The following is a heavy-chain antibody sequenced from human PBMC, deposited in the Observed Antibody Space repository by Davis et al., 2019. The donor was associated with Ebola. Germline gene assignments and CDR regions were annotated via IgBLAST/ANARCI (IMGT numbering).Heavy chain of an antibody. V-gene: IGHV5-51*01. D-gene: IGHD1-14*01. J-gene: IGHJ4*02. Sequence: GESLKISCKGSGYSFISYWIGWVRQMPGKGLDWMGIIYPGDSDTRYSPSFQGQVTISADKSISTAYLQWGSLKASDTATYYCARGTSLARNFDYWAQGTLVTVSS. CDR3: ARGTSLARNFDY. CDR1: GYSFISYW. CDR2: IYPGDSDT.